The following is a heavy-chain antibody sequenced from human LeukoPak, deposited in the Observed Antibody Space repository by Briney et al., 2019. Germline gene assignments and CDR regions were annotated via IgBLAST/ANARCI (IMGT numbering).Heavy chain of an antibody. D-gene: IGHD2-15*01. CDR1: GYSFTSHW. CDR3: ARQRIPYCAGGTCPFDY. V-gene: IGHV5-51*01. Sequence: GDSLKISCKGSGYSFTSHWIGWVRQMRGRGLEWLGVIYPGDSDTRNNQSVQGQVTISADKSISTAYLQWRSLKASDTAMYYCARQRIPYCAGGTCPFDYWGQGTLVTVSS. J-gene: IGHJ4*02. CDR2: IYPGDSDT.